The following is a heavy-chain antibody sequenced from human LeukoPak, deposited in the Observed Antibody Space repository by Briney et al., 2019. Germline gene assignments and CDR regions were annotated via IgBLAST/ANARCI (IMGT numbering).Heavy chain of an antibody. CDR2: ISYDGSNK. J-gene: IGHJ4*02. Sequence: PGRSLRLSCAASGFTFSSYGMHWVRQAPGRGLEWVAVISYDGSNKYYADSVKGRFTISRDNAKNSLYLQMNSLRAEDTAVYYCARGRIDSSGWYYWGQGTLVTVSS. D-gene: IGHD6-19*01. V-gene: IGHV3-30*03. CDR3: ARGRIDSSGWYY. CDR1: GFTFSSYG.